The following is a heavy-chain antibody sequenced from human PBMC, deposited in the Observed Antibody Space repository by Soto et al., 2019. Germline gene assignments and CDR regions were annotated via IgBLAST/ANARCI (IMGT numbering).Heavy chain of an antibody. CDR2: IKRRADGGTT. CDR1: GLTFSKVW. V-gene: IGHV3-15*01. J-gene: IGHJ4*02. Sequence: EVQLVESGGGLVKLGGPLSFSCEASGLTFSKVWLGWVRQAPGKGREWVGRIKRRADGGTTDYATPVRGRFTVSRDDSKNTLYLQMNSLKTEDTAVYYCTAGYCSGGSCYSVVYWGQGTLVTVSS. CDR3: TAGYCSGGSCYSVVY. D-gene: IGHD2-15*01.